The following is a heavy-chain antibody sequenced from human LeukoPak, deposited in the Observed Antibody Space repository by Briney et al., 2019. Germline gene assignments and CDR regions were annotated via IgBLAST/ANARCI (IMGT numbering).Heavy chain of an antibody. CDR2: ISDDENNK. CDR1: GFTFSSYA. V-gene: IGHV3-30-3*01. CDR3: ARDRSSYYDFWSGYIFGY. Sequence: GGPLRLSCAASGFTFSSYAMHWVRQAPGKGLEWVAVISDDENNKYYADSVKGRFTISRDKSRNTPYLQMNSLRPEDTAVYYCARDRSSYYDFWSGYIFGYWGQGTLVTVSS. J-gene: IGHJ4*02. D-gene: IGHD3-3*01.